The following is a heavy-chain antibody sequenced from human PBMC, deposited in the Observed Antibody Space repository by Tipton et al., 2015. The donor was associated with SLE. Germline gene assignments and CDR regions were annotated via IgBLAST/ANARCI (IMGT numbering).Heavy chain of an antibody. Sequence: SLRLSCAASGFTFSTYAMSWVRQAPGKGLEWVSDISESGGSTNYADSVKGRFTISRDNSKNTLYLQMNSLRAEDTAVYYCAKDYRTNSGESLFDYWGQGTLVTVSS. D-gene: IGHD7-27*01. CDR2: ISESGGST. CDR1: GFTFSTYA. CDR3: AKDYRTNSGESLFDY. V-gene: IGHV3-23*01. J-gene: IGHJ4*02.